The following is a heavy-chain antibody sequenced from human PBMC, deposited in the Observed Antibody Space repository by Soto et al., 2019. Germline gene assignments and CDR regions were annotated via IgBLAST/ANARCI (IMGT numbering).Heavy chain of an antibody. CDR1: VGTFSSYA. CDR3: ARDHCKTEHHQNYYYTYGMAV. Sequence: SVPVSCKPSVGTFSSYAISLLRQAPRQGLEWMGGIIPILGTANYAQKFQGRVTIPASESTSTAYIELSSLRSEDTAVYYCARDHCKTEHHQNYYYTYGMAVWRQGTTVTVSS. D-gene: IGHD1-26*01. V-gene: IGHV1-69*13. CDR2: IIPILGTA. J-gene: IGHJ6*02.